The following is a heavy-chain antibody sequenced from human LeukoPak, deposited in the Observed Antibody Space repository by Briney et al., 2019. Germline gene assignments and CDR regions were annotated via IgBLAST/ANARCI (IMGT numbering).Heavy chain of an antibody. J-gene: IGHJ4*02. CDR3: HIVVVPAAAGGPDY. CDR2: IIPIFGTA. V-gene: IGHV1-69*13. Sequence: ASVKVSCKASGGTFSSYAISWVRQAPGQGLEWMGGIIPIFGTANYAQKFQGRVTITADESTSTAYIELSSLRSEDTAVYYCHIVVVPAAAGGPDYWGQGTLVTVSS. D-gene: IGHD2-2*01. CDR1: GGTFSSYA.